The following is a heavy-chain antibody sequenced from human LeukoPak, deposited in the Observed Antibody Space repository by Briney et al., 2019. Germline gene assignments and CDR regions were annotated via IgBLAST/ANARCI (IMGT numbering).Heavy chain of an antibody. J-gene: IGHJ4*02. V-gene: IGHV3-53*01. Sequence: PGVSLRLSCAASGFTVSSNYMSWVRQAPGKGLEWVSLIYSGGDTYYAESVKGRFTISRDNSKNTLFLQMKSLRAEDTAVYYCATAQSEMWGPPGHWGQGTLVIVSS. D-gene: IGHD7-27*01. CDR1: GFTVSSNY. CDR3: ATAQSEMWGPPGH. CDR2: IYSGGDT.